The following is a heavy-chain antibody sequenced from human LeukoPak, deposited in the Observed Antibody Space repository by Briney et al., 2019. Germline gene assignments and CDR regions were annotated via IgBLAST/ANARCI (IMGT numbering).Heavy chain of an antibody. V-gene: IGHV3-33*01. Sequence: PGGSLRLSCAASGFTFSSYGMYWIRQAPGKGLEWVAVIWYDGSNKYYADSVKGRFTISRDNSKNTLYLQMNSLRAEDTAVYYCARRIGYCSSTSCLMGYCYYYMDVWGKGTTVTVSS. J-gene: IGHJ6*03. D-gene: IGHD2-2*01. CDR1: GFTFSSYG. CDR2: IWYDGSNK. CDR3: ARRIGYCSSTSCLMGYCYYYMDV.